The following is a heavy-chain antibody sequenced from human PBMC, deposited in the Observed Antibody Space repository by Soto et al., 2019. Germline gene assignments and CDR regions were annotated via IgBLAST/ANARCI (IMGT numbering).Heavy chain of an antibody. CDR2: ILMEGTFK. D-gene: IGHD4-17*01. J-gene: IGHJ4*02. V-gene: IGHV3-30*18. CDR3: VKGSLPGDYERNFDS. Sequence: QVQLVESGGGVVQPGRSLRLSCAASGFSFSDSNMHWVRKAPGKGLQWVARILMEGTFKYYADSVKGRFTISRDNSENILYLQINSLSAEDTAVYFCVKGSLPGDYERNFDSWGQGILVTVSS. CDR1: GFSFSDSN.